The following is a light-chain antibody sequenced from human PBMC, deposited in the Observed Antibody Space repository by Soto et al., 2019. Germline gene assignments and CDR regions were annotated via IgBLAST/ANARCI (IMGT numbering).Light chain of an antibody. Sequence: QTVVTQEPSLTVSPGGTVTLTCACSTGAVTSDYFPNWFQQKPGQAPRALIYRISNRHSWTPARFSGSLLGGKAALTLSAVQLEDEADYYCLLFYGGVHVFGNGTKLTVL. J-gene: IGLJ1*01. CDR1: TGAVTSDYF. V-gene: IGLV7-43*01. CDR3: LLFYGGVHV. CDR2: RIS.